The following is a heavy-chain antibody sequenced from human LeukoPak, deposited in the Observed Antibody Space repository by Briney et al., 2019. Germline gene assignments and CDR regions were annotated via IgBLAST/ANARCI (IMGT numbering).Heavy chain of an antibody. J-gene: IGHJ6*03. CDR3: ARVILVYYYYIDV. Sequence: PSETLSLTCTVSGGSISSSSYYWGWIRQPPGKGLEWIGSIYYSGSTYYNPPLKSRVTISVDTSKNQFSLKLSSVTAADTAVYYCARVILVYYYYIDVWGKGTTVTVSS. CDR1: GGSISSSSYY. D-gene: IGHD1-26*01. CDR2: IYYSGST. V-gene: IGHV4-39*07.